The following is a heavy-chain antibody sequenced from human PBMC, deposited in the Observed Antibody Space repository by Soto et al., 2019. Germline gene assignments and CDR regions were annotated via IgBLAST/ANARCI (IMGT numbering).Heavy chain of an antibody. CDR3: ATRPPQIVVTLLPFPS. D-gene: IGHD2-2*01. CDR1: GGSISSGGYS. CDR2: VYHSGNT. J-gene: IGHJ5*02. Sequence: SETLSLTCAVSGGSISSGGYSWGWIRQPPGKGLEWIGQVYHSGNTCYNPALKSRVTISVDTPNNQFSLKLTSMTGADTAVYYCATRPPQIVVTLLPFPSWGQGTLVTVSS. V-gene: IGHV4-30-2*01.